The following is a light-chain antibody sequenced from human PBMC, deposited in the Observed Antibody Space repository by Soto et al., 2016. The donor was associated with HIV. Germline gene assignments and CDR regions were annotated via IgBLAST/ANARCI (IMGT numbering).Light chain of an antibody. J-gene: IGKJ4*01. CDR2: LGS. Sequence: DIVMTQSPLSLPVTPGEPASISCRSSQSLLHSNGYNYLDWYLQKPGQSPHLLIYLGSNRASGVPDRFSGSGSGTDFTLTISRVEAEDVGVYYCMQSIQLPLTFGGGTKVEIK. V-gene: IGKV2-28*01. CDR1: QSLLHSNGYNY. CDR3: MQSIQLPLT.